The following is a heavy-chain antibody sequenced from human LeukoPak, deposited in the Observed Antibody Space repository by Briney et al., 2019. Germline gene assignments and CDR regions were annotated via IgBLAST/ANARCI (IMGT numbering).Heavy chain of an antibody. CDR1: GGSVSSGGYY. D-gene: IGHD3-22*01. J-gene: IGHJ4*02. V-gene: IGHV4-61*08. CDR2: INHSGST. CDR3: VTYYFDSSGPKKNY. Sequence: SETLSLTCTVSGGSVSSGGYYWSWIRQPPGKGLEWIGEINHSGSTNYNPSLKSRVTISVDTSKKQFSLKLSSVTAADTAVYYCVTYYFDSSGPKKNYWGQGTLVTVSS.